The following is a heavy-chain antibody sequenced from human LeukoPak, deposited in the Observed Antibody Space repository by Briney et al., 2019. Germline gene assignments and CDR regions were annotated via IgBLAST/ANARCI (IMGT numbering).Heavy chain of an antibody. CDR1: GVPISRFY. Sequence: ETLSLTCTTSGVPISRFYWSWVRQPPGKGLEWIGNIYSGDPTYFNPSLKSRVVISVDTSKNQFSLNLTSVTAADTAMYYCVQTTGWPGFDYWGQGILVSVSS. D-gene: IGHD1-1*01. J-gene: IGHJ4*02. CDR3: VQTTGWPGFDY. V-gene: IGHV4-4*09. CDR2: IYSGDPT.